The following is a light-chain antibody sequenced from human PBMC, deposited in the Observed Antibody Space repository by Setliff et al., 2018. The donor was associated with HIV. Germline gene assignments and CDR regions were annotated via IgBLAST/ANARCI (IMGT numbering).Light chain of an antibody. CDR2: DVT. V-gene: IGLV2-11*01. J-gene: IGLJ1*01. CDR1: SSDVGGHNF. CDR3: CSYAGSHTFV. Sequence: QSVLTQPRSVSGSPGQSVTISCTGTSSDVGGHNFVSWYQQRPGKAPKLMIYDVTKRPSGVPDRFSGSKSGNTASLTISELQAEDEADYYCCSYAGSHTFVFGTGTKVTVL.